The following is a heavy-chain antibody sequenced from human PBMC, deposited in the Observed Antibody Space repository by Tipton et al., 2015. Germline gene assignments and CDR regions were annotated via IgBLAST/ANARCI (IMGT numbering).Heavy chain of an antibody. V-gene: IGHV4-38-2*01. Sequence: PGLVKPSETLSLTCDVSGYSITSDYYWGWIRQPPGKGLEWIGSISHSGNTYYNPSLKSRVTISVDTSKNQFSLRVRSVTAADTAVYYCACQDYDSLTRDYQTVDYWGQGTLVTVSS. D-gene: IGHD3-9*01. J-gene: IGHJ4*02. CDR1: GYSITSDYY. CDR2: ISHSGNT. CDR3: ACQDYDSLTRDYQTVDY.